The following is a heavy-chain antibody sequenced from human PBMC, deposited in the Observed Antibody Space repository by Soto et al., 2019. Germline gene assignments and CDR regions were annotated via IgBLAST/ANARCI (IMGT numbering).Heavy chain of an antibody. CDR1: GFTFSSYS. Sequence: EVQLVESGGGLVKPGGSLRLSCAASGFTFSSYSMNWVRQAPGKGLEWVSSISSSSSYIYYADSVKGRFTNSRDNAKNALYLQMNSLRAEDTAVYYCASPYYDLWSGYPQTRYYYYYYMDVWGKGTKVTVSS. D-gene: IGHD3-3*01. J-gene: IGHJ6*03. CDR2: ISSSSSYI. V-gene: IGHV3-21*01. CDR3: ASPYYDLWSGYPQTRYYYYYYMDV.